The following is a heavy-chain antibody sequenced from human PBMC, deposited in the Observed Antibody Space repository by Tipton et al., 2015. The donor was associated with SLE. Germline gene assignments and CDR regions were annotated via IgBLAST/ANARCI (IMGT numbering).Heavy chain of an antibody. CDR1: GYSISSGSY. D-gene: IGHD2-15*01. Sequence: TLSLTCTVSGYSISSGSYWGWIRQPPRRGLEWIGNIYHSESTYYNPSLRSRVTISLDRSKNQFSLKLSSVTAADTAVYYCARSSGDSLYYFNYWGQGTLVSVSS. J-gene: IGHJ4*02. V-gene: IGHV4-38-2*02. CDR3: ARSSGDSLYYFNY. CDR2: IYHSEST.